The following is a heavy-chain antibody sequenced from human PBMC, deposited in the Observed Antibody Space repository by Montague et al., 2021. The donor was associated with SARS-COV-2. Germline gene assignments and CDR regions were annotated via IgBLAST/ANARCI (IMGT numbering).Heavy chain of an antibody. J-gene: IGHJ6*02. Sequence: SETRSLTCSVSGDSITNHYWSWIRQPAGKGLEWIGRMHFTGKTNFSPFFSSRLTMSADTSKNQFSLKLTSVTAADTAVYYCANFRRTQLLFGTLYYGMDVWGQGTTVTVSS. CDR2: MHFTGKT. V-gene: IGHV4-4*07. D-gene: IGHD2-2*01. CDR1: GDSITNHY. CDR3: ANFRRTQLLFGTLYYGMDV.